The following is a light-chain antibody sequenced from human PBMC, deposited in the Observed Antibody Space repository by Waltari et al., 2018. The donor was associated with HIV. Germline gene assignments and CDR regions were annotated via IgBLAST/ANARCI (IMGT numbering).Light chain of an antibody. J-gene: IGKJ4*01. CDR3: QQYDTSPIT. V-gene: IGKV1-5*03. Sequence: DTQMTQSPSSLSASVGDSVTITCRASQSINVWLAWYQQKPGKAPNLLFFKASSPKSGVPSRFSGSGSGTEFTLTISSLQPDDSATYYCQQYDTSPITFGDGTRVEI. CDR2: KAS. CDR1: QSINVW.